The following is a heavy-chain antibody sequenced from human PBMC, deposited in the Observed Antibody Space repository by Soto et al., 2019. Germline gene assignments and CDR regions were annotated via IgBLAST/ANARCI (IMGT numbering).Heavy chain of an antibody. Sequence: GASVKVSCKDSGYTFTGYYMHWVRQAPGQGLEWMGWINPNSGGTNYAQKFQGWVTMTRDTSISTAYMELSRLRSDDTAVYYCARGNLYGNWFDPWGQGTLVTVSS. V-gene: IGHV1-2*04. J-gene: IGHJ5*02. CDR2: INPNSGGT. CDR3: ARGNLYGNWFDP. CDR1: GYTFTGYY. D-gene: IGHD4-17*01.